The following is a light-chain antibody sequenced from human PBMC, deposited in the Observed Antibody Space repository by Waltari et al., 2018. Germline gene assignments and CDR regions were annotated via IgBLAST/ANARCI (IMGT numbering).Light chain of an antibody. CDR2: DTS. V-gene: IGKV3-11*01. Sequence: EIVLTQSPVTLSLAAGERATLSCRASESVSNYLAWYQQKPGQSPTLLIYDTSTRATGIPGRFSGSGYGTDFTLTINNLEAEDFALYYCQQGVILPLTFGGGTKLEIK. CDR3: QQGVILPLT. CDR1: ESVSNY. J-gene: IGKJ4*01.